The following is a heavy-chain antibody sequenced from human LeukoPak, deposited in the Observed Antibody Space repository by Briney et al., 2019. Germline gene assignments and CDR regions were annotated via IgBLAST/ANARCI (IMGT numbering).Heavy chain of an antibody. CDR1: GGTFSSYA. Sequence: ASVKVSCKVSGGTFSSYAISWVRQAPGKGLEWVSAISGSGGSTYYADSVKGRFTISRDNSKNTLYLQMNSLRAEDTAVYYCAKDLIIAMDAYYFDYWGQGTLVTVSS. J-gene: IGHJ4*02. CDR2: ISGSGGST. D-gene: IGHD5-18*01. V-gene: IGHV3-23*01. CDR3: AKDLIIAMDAYYFDY.